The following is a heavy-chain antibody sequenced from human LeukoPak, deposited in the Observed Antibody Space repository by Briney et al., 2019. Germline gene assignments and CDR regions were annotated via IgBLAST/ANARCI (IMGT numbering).Heavy chain of an antibody. Sequence: GGSLILSCAASGFTFSSYGMHWVRQAPGKGLEWVAFIRYDGSNKYYSDSVKGRFTISRDNSKNTLYLQMNSLRAEDTAVYYCATGYYYGSGELADAFDIWGQGTMVTVSS. CDR1: GFTFSSYG. V-gene: IGHV3-30*02. J-gene: IGHJ3*02. CDR3: ATGYYYGSGELADAFDI. D-gene: IGHD3-10*01. CDR2: IRYDGSNK.